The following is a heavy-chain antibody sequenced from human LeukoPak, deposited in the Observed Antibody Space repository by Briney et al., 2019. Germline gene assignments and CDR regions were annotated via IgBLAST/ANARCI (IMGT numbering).Heavy chain of an antibody. J-gene: IGHJ4*02. CDR2: IYYSGST. V-gene: IGHV4-59*01. CDR3: ARGYSSGWQDY. D-gene: IGHD6-19*01. CDR1: GGSLSSYY. Sequence: SETLSLTCTVSGGSLSSYYCSWIRQPPGKGLEWIWYIYYSGSTNYNPSLKSRVTISVDTSKNQFSLKLSSVTAADTAVYYCARGYSSGWQDYWAQGTLVTVSS.